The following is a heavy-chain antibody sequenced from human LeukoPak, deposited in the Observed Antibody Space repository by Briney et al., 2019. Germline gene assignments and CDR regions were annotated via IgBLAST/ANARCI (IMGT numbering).Heavy chain of an antibody. CDR2: FSPSDSKT. CDR1: GYTFTGYY. D-gene: IGHD6-6*01. Sequence: ASVKVSCKASGYTFTGYYMHWVRQAPGQGLEWMGIFSPSDSKTNYAQKFQGRVTMTRDTSTNTVFMELNSLQSDDTAVYYCARGALQLRLLLDYWGQGTQVTVSS. V-gene: IGHV1-46*01. CDR3: ARGALQLRLLLDY. J-gene: IGHJ4*02.